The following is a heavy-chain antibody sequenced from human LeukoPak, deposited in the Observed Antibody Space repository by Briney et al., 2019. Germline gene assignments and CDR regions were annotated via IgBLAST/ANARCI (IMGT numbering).Heavy chain of an antibody. V-gene: IGHV3-30*18. D-gene: IGHD3-9*01. Sequence: PGGSLRLSCAASGFTFSSYGMHWVRQAPGKGLEWVAVISYDGSNKYYADSVKGRFTISRDNSKNMLNLQMNSLRAEDTAIYYCAKWARHYDILTGSNWFDPWGQGTLVTVSS. J-gene: IGHJ5*02. CDR2: ISYDGSNK. CDR3: AKWARHYDILTGSNWFDP. CDR1: GFTFSSYG.